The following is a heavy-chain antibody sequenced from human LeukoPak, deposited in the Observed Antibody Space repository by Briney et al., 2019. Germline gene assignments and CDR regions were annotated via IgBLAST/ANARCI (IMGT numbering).Heavy chain of an antibody. CDR1: GGSISSYY. D-gene: IGHD6-13*01. Sequence: SETLSLTCTVSGGSISSYYWSWIRQPPGKGLEWIGYIYYSGSSNYNPSLKSRVTMSVDTSKNQFSLKLSSVTAADTAVYYCARDSGQQQLADYYYYYMDVWGKGTTVTVSS. V-gene: IGHV4-59*12. J-gene: IGHJ6*03. CDR2: IYYSGSS. CDR3: ARDSGQQQLADYYYYYMDV.